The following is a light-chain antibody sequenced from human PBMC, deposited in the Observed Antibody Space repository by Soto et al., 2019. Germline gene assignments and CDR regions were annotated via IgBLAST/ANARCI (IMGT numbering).Light chain of an antibody. J-gene: IGKJ1*01. CDR3: QQYTDWPRA. Sequence: IVMTQSPATLSWSPGERAIVSCRASQSIDTYLAWYQQKPGQSPRLLMYDASTRATGIPARFSATGSGTEFTLTISSLQSEDFGIYYCQQYTDWPRAFGPGTKVEI. CDR1: QSIDTY. V-gene: IGKV3-15*01. CDR2: DAS.